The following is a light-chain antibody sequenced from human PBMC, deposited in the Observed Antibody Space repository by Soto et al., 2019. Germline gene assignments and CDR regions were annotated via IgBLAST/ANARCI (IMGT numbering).Light chain of an antibody. CDR3: QQRSNWPPTWT. J-gene: IGKJ1*01. V-gene: IGKV3-11*01. CDR1: QSVSNY. CDR2: DAS. Sequence: EIVLTQSPATLSLSPGERATLSCRASQSVSNYLAWYQQKPGQAPRFLIYDASNRATGIPARFSGSGSGTDFTLTISSLEPEDFAVYYCQQRSNWPPTWTFGQGTKVEIK.